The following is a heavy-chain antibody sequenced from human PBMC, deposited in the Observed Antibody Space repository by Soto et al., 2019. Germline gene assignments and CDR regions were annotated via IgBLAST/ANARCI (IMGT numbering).Heavy chain of an antibody. Sequence: SETLSLTCAVYGGSFSGYYWSWIRQPPGKGLEWIGEINHSGSTNYNPSLKSRVTISVDTSKNQFSLKLSSVTAADTAVYYCARDGDSYDFWSGQNWFDPWGQGTLVTVSS. CDR3: ARDGDSYDFWSGQNWFDP. V-gene: IGHV4-34*01. CDR1: GGSFSGYY. D-gene: IGHD3-3*01. CDR2: INHSGST. J-gene: IGHJ5*02.